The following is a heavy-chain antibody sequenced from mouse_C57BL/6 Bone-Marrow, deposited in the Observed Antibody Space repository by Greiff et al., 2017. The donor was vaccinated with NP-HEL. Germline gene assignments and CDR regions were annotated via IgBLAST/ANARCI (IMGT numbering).Heavy chain of an antibody. CDR2: IRNKANGYTT. CDR1: GFTFTDYY. J-gene: IGHJ4*01. V-gene: IGHV7-3*01. Sequence: EVKLMESGGGLVLPGGSLSLSCAASGFTFTDYYMSWVRQPPGKALEWLGFIRNKANGYTTEYSASVKGRFTISRGNSQSILYLQMNALRAEDSATYYCASHAMDYWGQGTSVTVSS. CDR3: ASHAMDY.